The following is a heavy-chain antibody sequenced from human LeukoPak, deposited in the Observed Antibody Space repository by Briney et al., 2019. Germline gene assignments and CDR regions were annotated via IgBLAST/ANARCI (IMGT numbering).Heavy chain of an antibody. D-gene: IGHD3-9*01. J-gene: IGHJ3*02. CDR1: GFTFSSYG. V-gene: IGHV3-30*02. CDR2: IRYDGSNK. CDR3: AKDFNLSRITIFRPPQYAFDI. Sequence: GGSLRLSCAASGFTFSSYGMHWVRQAPGKGLEWVAFIRYDGSNKYYADSVKGRFTISRDNSKNTLYLQMNSLRAEDTAVYYCAKDFNLSRITIFRPPQYAFDIWGQGTMVTVSS.